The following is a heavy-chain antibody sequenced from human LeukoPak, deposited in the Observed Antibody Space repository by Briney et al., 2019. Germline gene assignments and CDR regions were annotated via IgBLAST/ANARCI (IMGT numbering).Heavy chain of an antibody. Sequence: SETLSLTCTVSGGSISDYYWSWIRQPPGKGLEWIGYIYYSGSTNYNPSLKSRVTISVDTSKNQFSLKLSSVTAADTAVYYCARNTYSSSWYRGLYWFDPWGQGTLVTVSS. CDR2: IYYSGST. J-gene: IGHJ5*02. CDR3: ARNTYSSSWYRGLYWFDP. D-gene: IGHD6-13*01. CDR1: GGSISDYY. V-gene: IGHV4-59*01.